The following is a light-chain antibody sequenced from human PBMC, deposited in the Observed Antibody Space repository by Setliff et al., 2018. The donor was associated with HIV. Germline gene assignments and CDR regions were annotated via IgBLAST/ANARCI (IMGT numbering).Light chain of an antibody. V-gene: IGLV1-44*01. Sequence: QSVLTQPPSASGTPGQRVTISCSGSDSNIGSDAVSWYQQLPGTAPKLLIYDNHQRPSGVADRFSGSQSGTSASLAITGLQSEDEADYYCAAWDVSLNGLVFGGGT. CDR3: AAWDVSLNGLV. CDR2: DNH. CDR1: DSNIGSDA. J-gene: IGLJ3*02.